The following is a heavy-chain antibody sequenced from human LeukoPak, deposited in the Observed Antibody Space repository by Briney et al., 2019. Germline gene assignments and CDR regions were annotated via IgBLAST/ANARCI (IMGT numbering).Heavy chain of an antibody. D-gene: IGHD2-2*01. Sequence: PSETLSLTCTVSGGSISSYYWSWIRQPPGKGLEWIGYIYTSGSTNYNPSLKSRVTISVDTSKNQFSLKLSSVTAADTAVYYCARRRDCSSTSCSHPGQSYYMDVWGKGTTVTVSS. V-gene: IGHV4-4*09. J-gene: IGHJ6*03. CDR1: GGSISSYY. CDR2: IYTSGST. CDR3: ARRRDCSSTSCSHPGQSYYMDV.